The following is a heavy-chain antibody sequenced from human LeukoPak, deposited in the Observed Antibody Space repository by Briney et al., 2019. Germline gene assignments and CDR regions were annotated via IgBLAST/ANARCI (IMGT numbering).Heavy chain of an antibody. D-gene: IGHD4-23*01. CDR3: ARGGEATVVGDY. V-gene: IGHV4-30-4*08. CDR2: IYYSGST. J-gene: IGHJ4*02. CDR1: GGSISSSSYY. Sequence: PSETLSLTCTVSGGSISSSSYYWGWIRQPPGKGLEWIGYIYYSGSTYYNPSLKSRVTISVDTSKNQFSLKLSSVTAADTAVYYCARGGEATVVGDYWGQGTLVTVSS.